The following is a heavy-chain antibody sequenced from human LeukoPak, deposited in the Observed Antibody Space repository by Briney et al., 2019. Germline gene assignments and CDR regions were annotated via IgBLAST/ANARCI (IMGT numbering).Heavy chain of an antibody. V-gene: IGHV1-18*01. Sequence: ASVKVSCKASGYTFTSYGISWVRQAPGQGLEWMGWISAYNGNTNYAQKLQGRVTMTTDTSTSTAYMELRSLRSDDTAVYYCARDLWGTYGSGSYLDYWGQGTLVTVSS. D-gene: IGHD3-10*01. CDR2: ISAYNGNT. CDR3: ARDLWGTYGSGSYLDY. CDR1: GYTFTSYG. J-gene: IGHJ4*02.